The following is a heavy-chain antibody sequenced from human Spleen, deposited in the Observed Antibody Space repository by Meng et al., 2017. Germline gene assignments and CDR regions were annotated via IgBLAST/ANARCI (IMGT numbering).Heavy chain of an antibody. CDR1: GYSFTHNG. CDR3: ARGTPGRSYSDY. CDR2: ISGYNGNT. Sequence: GQLVQSRVEVKKPGASVKASWKASGYSFTHNGMTWVRQAPGQGLEWMGWISGYNGNTHYAQKLQGRVTMTTDTSTSTAYMELRSLRSDDTAVYYCARGTPGRSYSDYWGPGTLVTVSS. J-gene: IGHJ4*02. V-gene: IGHV1-18*04. D-gene: IGHD3-10*01.